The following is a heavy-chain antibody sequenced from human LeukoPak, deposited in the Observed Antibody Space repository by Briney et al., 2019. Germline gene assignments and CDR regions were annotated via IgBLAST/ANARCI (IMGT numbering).Heavy chain of an antibody. Sequence: SETLSLTCAVYGGSFSGYCWSWIRQPPGKGLEWIGEINHSGSTNYNPSLKSRVTISVDTSKNQFSLKLSSVTAADTAVYYCARHGGDGYNSGYYFDYWGQGTLVTVSS. CDR3: ARHGGDGYNSGYYFDY. J-gene: IGHJ4*02. CDR2: INHSGST. D-gene: IGHD5-12*01. CDR1: GGSFSGYC. V-gene: IGHV4-34*01.